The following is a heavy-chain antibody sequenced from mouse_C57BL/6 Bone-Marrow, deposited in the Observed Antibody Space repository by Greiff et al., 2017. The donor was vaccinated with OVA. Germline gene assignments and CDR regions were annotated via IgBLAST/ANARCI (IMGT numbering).Heavy chain of an antibody. Sequence: QVQLQQSGPGLVQPSQSLSITCTVSGFSLTSYGVHWVRQSPGKGLEWLGVIWRGGSTDSNAAFMSRLSITKDNSKRPVFFKMNSLQADDTAIYDCAKKRGFYDYAWFAYWGQGTLVTVSA. CDR3: AKKRGFYDYAWFAY. V-gene: IGHV2-5*01. D-gene: IGHD2-4*01. J-gene: IGHJ3*01. CDR1: GFSLTSYG. CDR2: IWRGGST.